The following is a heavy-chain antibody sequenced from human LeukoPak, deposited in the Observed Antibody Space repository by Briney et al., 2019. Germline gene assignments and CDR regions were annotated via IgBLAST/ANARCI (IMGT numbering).Heavy chain of an antibody. CDR2: IYSGGST. J-gene: IGHJ5*02. D-gene: IGHD6-25*01. CDR3: ARDDGGGFFDH. Sequence: GGSLRLSFAASGFTFSSYAMTWVRQAPGKGLEWVSVIYSGGSTYYADSVKGRFTISRDNSKNTLYLQMNSLRVEDTAVYYCARDDGGGFFDHWGQGTLVTVSS. CDR1: GFTFSSYA. V-gene: IGHV3-53*01.